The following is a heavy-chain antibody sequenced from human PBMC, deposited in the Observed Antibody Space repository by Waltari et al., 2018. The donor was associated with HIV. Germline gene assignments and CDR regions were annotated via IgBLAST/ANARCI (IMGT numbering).Heavy chain of an antibody. V-gene: IGHV3-7*01. J-gene: IGHJ5*02. CDR2: IKQDGSEK. CDR3: AGRSPARRLNWFDP. Sequence: EVQLVESGGGLVQPGGSLRLSRPASGFTFSSYWMSWVRQAPGKGLEWVANIKQDGSEKYYVDSMKGRFTISRDNAKNSLYLQINSLRAEDTAVYYCAGRSPARRLNWFDPWGQGTLVIVSS. CDR1: GFTFSSYW. D-gene: IGHD2-8*01.